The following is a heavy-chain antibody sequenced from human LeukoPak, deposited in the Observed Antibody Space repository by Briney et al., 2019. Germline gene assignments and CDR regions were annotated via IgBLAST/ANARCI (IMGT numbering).Heavy chain of an antibody. D-gene: IGHD4-17*01. V-gene: IGHV5-51*01. Sequence: GESLKISCKGSGYSFRSYWIGWVRQMPGKGLEWMGIIYPGDSATRYSPSFQGQVTISADKSISTAYWQWSSLQASDTARYYCARDLGGDYGGYYYGMDVWGQGTTVTVSS. CDR3: ARDLGGDYGGYYYGMDV. CDR1: GYSFRSYW. J-gene: IGHJ6*02. CDR2: IYPGDSAT.